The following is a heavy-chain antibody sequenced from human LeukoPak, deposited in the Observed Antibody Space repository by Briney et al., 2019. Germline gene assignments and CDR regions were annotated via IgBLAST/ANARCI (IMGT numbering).Heavy chain of an antibody. D-gene: IGHD1-26*01. J-gene: IGHJ4*02. Sequence: GGSLRLSWVASGFTFTRHSMNWVRQAPGKGLEWVSFIGTWGSTIYYADSVKGRFTISRDNAKNSVYLQMNSLRAEDTAVYYCARDRGNSIVGSDFDSWGQGTLVTVSS. CDR1: GFTFTRHS. CDR2: IGTWGSTI. V-gene: IGHV3-48*01. CDR3: ARDRGNSIVGSDFDS.